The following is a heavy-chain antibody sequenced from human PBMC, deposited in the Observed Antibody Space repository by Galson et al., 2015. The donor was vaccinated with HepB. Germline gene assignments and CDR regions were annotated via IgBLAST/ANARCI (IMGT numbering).Heavy chain of an antibody. CDR1: GLTFNYHA. Sequence: SLRLSCAASGLTFNYHAVNWVRQAPGKGLEWVASISGSGGSTYYADSVKGRFTVSRDNSLDTVDLQMDSLRVDDTAVYYCAKDYLPYYDRWGSYSDLYYFDYWGQGTLVTVSS. V-gene: IGHV3-23*01. CDR2: ISGSGGST. D-gene: IGHD3-22*01. CDR3: AKDYLPYYDRWGSYSDLYYFDY. J-gene: IGHJ4*02.